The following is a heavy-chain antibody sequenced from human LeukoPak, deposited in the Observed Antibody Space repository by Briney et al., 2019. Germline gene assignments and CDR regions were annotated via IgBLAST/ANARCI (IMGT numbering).Heavy chain of an antibody. V-gene: IGHV4-59*08. Sequence: PSETLSLTCTVSGDSISNYYWSWIREPPGRGLEWIGYIFYSGGTNYNPSLKSRVSISLDTSKNQFSLKLSSVTAADTAVYYCARLFGRYVLFDYWGQGTLVTVSS. J-gene: IGHJ4*02. CDR1: GDSISNYY. CDR2: IFYSGGT. D-gene: IGHD1-26*01. CDR3: ARLFGRYVLFDY.